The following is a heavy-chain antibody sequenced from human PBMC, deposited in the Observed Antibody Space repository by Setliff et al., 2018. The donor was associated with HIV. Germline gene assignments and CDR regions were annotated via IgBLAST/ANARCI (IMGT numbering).Heavy chain of an antibody. V-gene: IGHV4-61*01. CDR2: IYYSGTT. J-gene: IGHJ4*02. CDR1: GDSVSSASYY. CDR3: AREAHRHYFDY. Sequence: SETLSLTCTVSGDSVSSASYYWSWIRQPPGKGLEWIGYIYYSGTTKYNPSLKSRVTISVDTSKNQFSLKLSSVTAADTAVYYCAREAHRHYFDYWGQGTLVTVSS.